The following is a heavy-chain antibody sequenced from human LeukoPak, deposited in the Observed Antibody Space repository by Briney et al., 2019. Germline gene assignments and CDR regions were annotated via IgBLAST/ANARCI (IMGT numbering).Heavy chain of an antibody. CDR2: INSDGSST. D-gene: IGHD5-24*01. V-gene: IGHV3-74*01. CDR1: GFTFSSYW. Sequence: PGGSLRLSCAASGFTFSSYWMHWVRHAPGKGLVWVSRINSDGSSTSYADSVKGRFTISRDNAKNTLYLQMNSLRAEDTAVYYCARGVGKDGQFDYWGQGTLVTVSS. J-gene: IGHJ4*02. CDR3: ARGVGKDGQFDY.